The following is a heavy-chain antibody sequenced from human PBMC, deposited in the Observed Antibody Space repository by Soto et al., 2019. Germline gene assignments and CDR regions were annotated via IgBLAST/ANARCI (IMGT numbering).Heavy chain of an antibody. J-gene: IGHJ5*02. CDR2: ISYDGSNK. V-gene: IGHV3-30*18. D-gene: IGHD3-9*01. CDR1: AFSFSSYC. CDR3: AKDQVRMLRYFDWPRGGWFDP. Sequence: SLRLSCAGSAFSFSSYCMHWVRQAPGKGLEWVAVISYDGSNKYYADSVKGRFTISRDNSKNTLSLQMNSLRAEDTAVYYCAKDQVRMLRYFDWPRGGWFDPWGQGTLVTVPQ.